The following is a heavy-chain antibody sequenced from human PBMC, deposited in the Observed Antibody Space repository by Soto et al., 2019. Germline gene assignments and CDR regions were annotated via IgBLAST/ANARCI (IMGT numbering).Heavy chain of an antibody. CDR1: GGTFSNYA. CDR3: ASDYAVADTYYSGMDV. V-gene: IGHV1-69*01. CDR2: IIPLSGTA. Sequence: QVQLVQSGAEVKKPGSSVKVSCKASGGTFSNYAISWVRQAPGQGLEWMGGIIPLSGTANYVQKFQGRVTITADESTRTDYMELSSLRSEDTAVYYCASDYAVADTYYSGMDVWGQGTTVTVSS. D-gene: IGHD6-19*01. J-gene: IGHJ6*02.